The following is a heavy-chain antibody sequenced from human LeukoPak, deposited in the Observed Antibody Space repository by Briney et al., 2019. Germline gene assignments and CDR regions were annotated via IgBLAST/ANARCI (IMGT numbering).Heavy chain of an antibody. CDR3: ARGWEVRGVIAQSDFDY. CDR2: IIPILGIA. J-gene: IGHJ4*02. V-gene: IGHV1-69*04. D-gene: IGHD3-10*01. CDR1: GGTFSSYA. Sequence: WASVKVSCKASGGTFSSYATSWVRQAPGQGLEWMGRIIPILGIANYAQKFQGRVTITADKSTSTAYMELSSLRSEDTAVYYCARGWEVRGVIAQSDFDYWGQGTLVTVSS.